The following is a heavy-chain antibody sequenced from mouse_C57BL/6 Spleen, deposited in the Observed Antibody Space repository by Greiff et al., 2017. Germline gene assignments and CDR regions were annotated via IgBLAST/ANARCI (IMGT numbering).Heavy chain of an antibody. V-gene: IGHV1-55*01. D-gene: IGHD2-1*01. CDR2: IYPGSGST. J-gene: IGHJ3*01. CDR1: GYTFTSYW. CDR3: ARDGNYPAWFAY. Sequence: QVQLQQPGAELVKPGASVKMSCKASGYTFTSYWITWVKQRPGQGLEWIGYIYPGSGSTNYNEKFKSKATLTVDTSSSSAYMQLSSLTSEDSAVYYCARDGNYPAWFAYWGQGTLVTVSA.